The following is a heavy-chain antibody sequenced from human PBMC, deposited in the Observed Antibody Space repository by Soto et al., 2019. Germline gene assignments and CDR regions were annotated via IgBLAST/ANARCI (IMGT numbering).Heavy chain of an antibody. V-gene: IGHV1-69*13. CDR2: IIPIFGTA. J-gene: IGHJ4*02. D-gene: IGHD6-6*01. CDR1: VGTFSSYA. CDR3: AREYSSSSRYFDY. Sequence: SVKVSCKASVGTFSSYAISWVRQAPGQGLEWMGGIIPIFGTANYAQKFQGRVTITADESTSTAYMELSSLRSEDTAVYYCAREYSSSSRYFDYWGQGTLVTVSS.